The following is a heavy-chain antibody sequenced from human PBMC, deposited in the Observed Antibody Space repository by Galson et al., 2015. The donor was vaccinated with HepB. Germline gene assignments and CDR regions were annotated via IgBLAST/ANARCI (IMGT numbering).Heavy chain of an antibody. D-gene: IGHD4-17*01. Sequence: SVKVSCKASGYTFTSYAMHWVRQAPGQRLEWMGWINAGNGNTKYSQKFQGRVTITRDTSASTAYMELSSLRSEDTAVYYCARDRQGGDYVFDYWGQGTLVTVSS. J-gene: IGHJ4*02. CDR1: GYTFTSYA. CDR3: ARDRQGGDYVFDY. CDR2: INAGNGNT. V-gene: IGHV1-3*01.